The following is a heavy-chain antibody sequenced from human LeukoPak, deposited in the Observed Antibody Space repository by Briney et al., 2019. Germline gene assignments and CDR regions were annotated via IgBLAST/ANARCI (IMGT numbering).Heavy chain of an antibody. D-gene: IGHD2-21*01. V-gene: IGHV3-72*01. J-gene: IGHJ4*02. CDR1: GFTFSDYY. CDR2: IRNKESSYIT. CDR3: ITPLPYSAQ. Sequence: GGSLRLSCAASGFTFSDYYMDWVRQAPGKGLEWVGRIRNKESSYITDYAASVKGRFTISRDDSKSSLYLQMNSLKTEDTAVYYCITPLPYSAQGGQGTLVTVSS.